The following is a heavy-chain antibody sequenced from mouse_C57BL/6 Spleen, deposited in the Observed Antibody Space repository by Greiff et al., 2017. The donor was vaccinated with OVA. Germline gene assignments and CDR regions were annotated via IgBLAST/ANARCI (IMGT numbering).Heavy chain of an antibody. D-gene: IGHD2-4*01. CDR3: ARGYDYDSRFAY. CDR2: INPNNGGT. Sequence: EVQLQQSGPELVKPGASVKISCKASGYTFTDYYMNWVKQSHGKSLEWIGDINPNNGGTSYNQKFKGKATLTVDKSSSTAYMELRSLTSEDSAVYYCARGYDYDSRFAYWGQVTLVTVSA. J-gene: IGHJ3*01. CDR1: GYTFTDYY. V-gene: IGHV1-26*01.